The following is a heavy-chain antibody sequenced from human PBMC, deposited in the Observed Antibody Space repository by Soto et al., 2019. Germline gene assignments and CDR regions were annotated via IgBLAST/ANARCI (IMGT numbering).Heavy chain of an antibody. Sequence: GASVKVSCKASGYTFTSYGISWVRQAPGQGLEWMGWISAYNGNTNYAQKLQGRVTMTTDTSTSTAYMELRSLRSDDTAVYYCARDRTWYDSSGYSAYWGQGTLVTVLL. CDR2: ISAYNGNT. D-gene: IGHD3-22*01. CDR1: GYTFTSYG. CDR3: ARDRTWYDSSGYSAY. J-gene: IGHJ4*02. V-gene: IGHV1-18*01.